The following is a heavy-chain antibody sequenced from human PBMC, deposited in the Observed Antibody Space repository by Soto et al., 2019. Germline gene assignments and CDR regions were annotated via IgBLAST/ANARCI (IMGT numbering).Heavy chain of an antibody. CDR2: IYYSGST. V-gene: IGHV4-30-4*01. J-gene: IGHJ4*02. D-gene: IGHD3-22*01. CDR1: GGSISSGDYY. Sequence: SETLSLTCTVSGGSISSGDYYWSWIRQPPGKGLEWIGYIYYSGSTYYNPSLKSRVTISVDTSKNQFSLKLSSVTAADTAVYYCARGHPMGTSSGCPPLEYFDYWGQGTLVTVSS. CDR3: ARGHPMGTSSGCPPLEYFDY.